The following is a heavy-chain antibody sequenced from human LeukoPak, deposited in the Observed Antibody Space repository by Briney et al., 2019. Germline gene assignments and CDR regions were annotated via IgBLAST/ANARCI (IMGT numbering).Heavy chain of an antibody. V-gene: IGHV4-61*02. CDR1: GASISSGSFY. D-gene: IGHD1-26*01. CDR2: IYSYGGT. CDR3: ARDGVRTGADNYFDP. Sequence: SQTLSLTCTVSGASISSGSFYWSWIRQSAGKGLEWIGRIYSYGGTKYNPSLKSRVSMSADTSKNEISLTLTSVTAADTAIYYCARDGVRTGADNYFDPWGQGALVTVSS. J-gene: IGHJ5*02.